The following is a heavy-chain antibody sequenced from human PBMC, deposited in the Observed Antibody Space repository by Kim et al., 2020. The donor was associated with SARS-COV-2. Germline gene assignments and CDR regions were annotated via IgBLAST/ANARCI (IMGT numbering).Heavy chain of an antibody. CDR1: GGTFSSYA. V-gene: IGHV1-69*13. Sequence: SVKVSCKASGGTFSSYAISWVRQAPGQGLEWMGGIIPIFGTANYAQKFQGRVTITADESTSTAYMELSSLRSEDTAVYYCARFLHSSSWPLMGYYYYYGMDVWGQGTTVTVSS. D-gene: IGHD6-13*01. J-gene: IGHJ6*02. CDR2: IIPIFGTA. CDR3: ARFLHSSSWPLMGYYYYYGMDV.